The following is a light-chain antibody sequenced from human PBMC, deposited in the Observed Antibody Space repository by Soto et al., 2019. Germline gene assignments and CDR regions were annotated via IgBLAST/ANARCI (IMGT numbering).Light chain of an antibody. Sequence: EIMMTQSPGTLSLSPGETATLSCRASQSVSSNYVAWFHQKPGQAPRLLIYGASSRATGVPDRFSASGSGTDFTLTISRLEPEDFAVYFCQQYGSSPRTFGQGTKVDI. CDR2: GAS. J-gene: IGKJ1*01. V-gene: IGKV3-20*01. CDR3: QQYGSSPRT. CDR1: QSVSSNY.